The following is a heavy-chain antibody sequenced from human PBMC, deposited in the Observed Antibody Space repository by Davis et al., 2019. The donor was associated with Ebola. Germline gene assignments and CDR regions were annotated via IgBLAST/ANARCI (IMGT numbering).Heavy chain of an antibody. CDR1: GYTFTSYA. CDR2: INAGNGNT. J-gene: IGHJ6*02. Sequence: ASVKVSCKASGYTFTSYAMHWVRQAPGQRLEWMGWINAGNGNTKYSQKFQGRVTITRDTSASTAYMELRSLRSDDTAVYYCARFRDELPIAVAAEGNYYYGMDVWGQGTTVTVSS. D-gene: IGHD6-19*01. CDR3: ARFRDELPIAVAAEGNYYYGMDV. V-gene: IGHV1-3*01.